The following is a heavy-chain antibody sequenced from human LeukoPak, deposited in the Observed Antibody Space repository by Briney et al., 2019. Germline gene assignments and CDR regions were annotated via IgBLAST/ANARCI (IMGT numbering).Heavy chain of an antibody. CDR1: GFHFRTYA. J-gene: IGHJ4*02. Sequence: PGGSLRLSCAASGFHFRTYAMHWVRQAPGKGLEWISIISHDANTEYYADSVKGRFSVSRDNSENTLFLQMNSLRPEDTAVYFCARGYYLDLGSFDYWGQGALVTVSS. D-gene: IGHD3-10*01. CDR3: ARGYYLDLGSFDY. V-gene: IGHV3-30*01. CDR2: ISHDANTE.